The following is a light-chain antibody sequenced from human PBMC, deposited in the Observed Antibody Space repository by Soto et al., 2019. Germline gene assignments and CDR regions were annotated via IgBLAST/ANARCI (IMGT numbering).Light chain of an antibody. Sequence: QSALTQPPSASGSPGQSVAISCTGTSRDVGGYNYVSWYQQSPGKAPKLMIYEVNKRPSGVPDRFSGSKSGNSASLTISGLQAEDESDYYCSSYAGSTNLVFGGVTQLTVL. CDR1: SRDVGGYNY. CDR3: SSYAGSTNLV. CDR2: EVN. V-gene: IGLV2-8*01. J-gene: IGLJ7*01.